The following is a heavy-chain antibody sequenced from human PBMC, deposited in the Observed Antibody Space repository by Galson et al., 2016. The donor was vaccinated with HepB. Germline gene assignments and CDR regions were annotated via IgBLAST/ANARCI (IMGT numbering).Heavy chain of an antibody. CDR3: ARNLKLGILDSRHYFDY. Sequence: ETLSLTCAVSGGSISRYYWSWIRQPPGKGLEWIGYIYYSGSTNYNPSLKSRVTISVDTSKNQFSLKLRSVTAADTAVYYCARNLKLGILDSRHYFDYWGQGTLVTVSS. V-gene: IGHV4-59*01. J-gene: IGHJ4*02. CDR2: IYYSGST. CDR1: GGSISRYY. D-gene: IGHD7-27*01.